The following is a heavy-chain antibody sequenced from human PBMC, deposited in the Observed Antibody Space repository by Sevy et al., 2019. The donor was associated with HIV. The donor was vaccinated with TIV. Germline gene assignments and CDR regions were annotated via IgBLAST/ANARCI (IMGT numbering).Heavy chain of an antibody. J-gene: IGHJ6*02. CDR3: AREEEGFITMVRGDYYGMDV. D-gene: IGHD3-10*01. V-gene: IGHV3-30-3*01. Sequence: GGSLRLSCAASGFTFSSYAMHWVRQAPGKGLEWVAVISYDGSNKYYADSVKGRFTISRDNSKNTLYLQMNSLRAEDTAVYYCAREEEGFITMVRGDYYGMDVWGQGTTVTVSS. CDR2: ISYDGSNK. CDR1: GFTFSSYA.